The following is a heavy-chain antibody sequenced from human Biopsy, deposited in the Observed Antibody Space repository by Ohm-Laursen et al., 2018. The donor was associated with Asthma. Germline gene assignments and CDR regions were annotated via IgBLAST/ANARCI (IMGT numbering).Heavy chain of an antibody. CDR3: AKDRVAGRSYYFDY. CDR2: ILFDGRKI. J-gene: IGHJ4*02. V-gene: IGHV3-30*18. CDR1: GFNFHNYG. D-gene: IGHD6-13*01. Sequence: SLRLSCSASGFNFHNYGMNWVRRAPGKGLEWVAQILFDGRKINYPDSVKGRFTISRDNSKNMVYLQMNSLRPGDTAVYYCAKDRVAGRSYYFDYWGQGSLVSVSS.